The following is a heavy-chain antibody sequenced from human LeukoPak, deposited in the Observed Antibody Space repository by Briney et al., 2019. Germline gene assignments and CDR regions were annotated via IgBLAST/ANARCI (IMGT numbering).Heavy chain of an antibody. CDR3: AREDTATSSFDP. D-gene: IGHD5-18*01. Sequence: PSETLSLTCTVSGGSISSSSYYWGWLRQPPGKGLEWIGSIYYSGSTYYNPSLKSRVTISVDTSKNQFSLKLSSVTAADTAVYYCAREDTATSSFDPWGQGTLVTVSS. J-gene: IGHJ5*02. V-gene: IGHV4-39*07. CDR1: GGSISSSSYY. CDR2: IYYSGST.